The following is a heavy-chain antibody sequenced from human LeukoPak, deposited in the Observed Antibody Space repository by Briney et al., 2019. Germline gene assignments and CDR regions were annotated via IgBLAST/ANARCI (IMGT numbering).Heavy chain of an antibody. CDR1: GFTFSSYG. V-gene: IGHV3-64*01. CDR2: ISSNGGST. Sequence: QPGGSLRLSCAASGFTFSSYGVHWVRRAPGKGLEYVSAISSNGGSTYYANSVKGRFTISRDNSKNTLYLQMGSLRAEDMAVYYCARRVDYSYDYWGQGTLVTVSS. J-gene: IGHJ4*02. D-gene: IGHD4-11*01. CDR3: ARRVDYSYDY.